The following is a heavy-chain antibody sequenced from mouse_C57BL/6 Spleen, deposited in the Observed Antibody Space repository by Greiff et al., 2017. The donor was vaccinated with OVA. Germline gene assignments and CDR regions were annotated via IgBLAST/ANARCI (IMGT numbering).Heavy chain of an antibody. D-gene: IGHD2-3*01. CDR3: ARSRGYDGYYDYAMDY. CDR1: GYTFTDYY. CDR2: IYPGSGNT. V-gene: IGHV1-76*01. Sequence: VQLQQSGAELVRPGASVKLSCKASGYTFTDYYINWVKQRPGQGLEWIARIYPGSGNTYYNEKLKGKATLTAEKSSSTAYMQLSILTSEDSAVYFCARSRGYDGYYDYAMDYWGQGTSVTVSS. J-gene: IGHJ4*01.